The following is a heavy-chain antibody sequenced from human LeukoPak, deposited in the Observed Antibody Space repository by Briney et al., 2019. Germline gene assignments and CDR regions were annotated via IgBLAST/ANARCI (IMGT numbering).Heavy chain of an antibody. J-gene: IGHJ5*02. V-gene: IGHV3-23*01. CDR1: GFTFSSYA. D-gene: IGHD2-2*01. CDR2: ISGSGGST. CDR3: AKAYCSSTSCYRFDP. Sequence: XGSLRLSCAASGFTFSSYAMSWVRQAPGKGLEWVSAISGSGGSTCYADSVKGRFTISRGNSKNTLYLQMNSLRAEDTAVYYCAKAYCSSTSCYRFDPWGQGTLVTVSS.